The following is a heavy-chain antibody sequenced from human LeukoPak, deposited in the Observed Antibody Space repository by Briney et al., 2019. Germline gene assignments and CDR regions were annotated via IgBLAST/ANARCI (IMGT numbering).Heavy chain of an antibody. CDR1: GYTFTSYD. D-gene: IGHD3-3*01. J-gene: IGHJ5*02. CDR3: ARAGSYDFWSGYYR. Sequence: ASVKVSCKASGYTFTSYDINWVQQATGQGLEWMGWMNPNSGGTNYAQKFQGRVTMTRDTSISTAYMDLSSLRSDDTAVYYCARAGSYDFWSGYYRWGQGTLVTVSS. CDR2: MNPNSGGT. V-gene: IGHV1-2*02.